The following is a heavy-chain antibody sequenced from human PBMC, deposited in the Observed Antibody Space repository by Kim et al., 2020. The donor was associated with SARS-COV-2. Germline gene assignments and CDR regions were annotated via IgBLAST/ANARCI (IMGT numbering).Heavy chain of an antibody. V-gene: IGHV1-2*04. CDR2: INPNSGGT. CDR1: GYTFTGYY. CDR3: ARDQGGYGGNFQH. D-gene: IGHD4-17*01. Sequence: ASVKVSCKASGYTFTGYYMHWVRQAPGQGLEWMGWINPNSGGTNYAQKFQGWVTMTRDTSIRTAYMELSRLRSDDTAVYYCARDQGGYGGNFQHWGQGTLVTVSS. J-gene: IGHJ1*01.